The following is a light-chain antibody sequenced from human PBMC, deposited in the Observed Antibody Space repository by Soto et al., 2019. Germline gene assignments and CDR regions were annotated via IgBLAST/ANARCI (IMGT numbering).Light chain of an antibody. V-gene: IGKV3-20*01. J-gene: IGKJ1*01. CDR1: HSVSSR. CDR3: QQYGSSPTWT. Sequence: IVVSQYPPTLPLSPGERAPLPFTASHSVSSRLAWYQQKPGQAPRLLISGASTRATGIPDRFSGSGSGTDFTLTISRLEPEDFAVYYCQQYGSSPTWTFGQGTKVDI. CDR2: GAS.